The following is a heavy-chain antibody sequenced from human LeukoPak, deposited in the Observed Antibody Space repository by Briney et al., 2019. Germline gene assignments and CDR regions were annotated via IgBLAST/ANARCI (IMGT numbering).Heavy chain of an antibody. CDR2: ISSSGSTI. J-gene: IGHJ4*02. CDR3: ARDLGSYSSGWYMGFDY. Sequence: GGSLRLSCAASGFTFSSYEMNWVRQAPGKGLEWVSYISSSGSTIYYADSVKGRFTISRDNAKNSLYLQMNSLRAEDTAIYYCARDLGSYSSGWYMGFDYWGQGTLVTVSS. D-gene: IGHD6-19*01. V-gene: IGHV3-48*03. CDR1: GFTFSSYE.